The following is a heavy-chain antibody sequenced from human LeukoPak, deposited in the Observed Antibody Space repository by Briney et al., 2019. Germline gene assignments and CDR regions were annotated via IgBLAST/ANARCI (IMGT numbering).Heavy chain of an antibody. V-gene: IGHV4-30-4*01. Sequence: SQTLSLTCTVSGGPISSGDYYWRWIRQPPGKGLEWIGYIYYSGSTYYNPSLKSRVTILVDTSKNQFSLKLSSVTAADTAVYYCARGDPQLDYWGQGTLVTVSS. J-gene: IGHJ4*02. CDR3: ARGDPQLDY. D-gene: IGHD1-1*01. CDR2: IYYSGST. CDR1: GGPISSGDYY.